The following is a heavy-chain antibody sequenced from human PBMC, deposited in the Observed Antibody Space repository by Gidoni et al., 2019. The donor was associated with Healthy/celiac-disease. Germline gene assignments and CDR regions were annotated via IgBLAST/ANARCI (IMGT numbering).Heavy chain of an antibody. CDR2: ISCSGVST. V-gene: IGHV3-23*01. Sequence: GGSLRLSCAASGFTFSSYAMSWVRQAPGKGLEWFSAISCSGVSTYYAYSVKGRFTISRDNSKNTLYLQMNSLRSEDTAVYYCAKRVNAPYGMDVCGQGTTVTVSS. CDR1: GFTFSSYA. J-gene: IGHJ6*02. CDR3: AKRVNAPYGMDV.